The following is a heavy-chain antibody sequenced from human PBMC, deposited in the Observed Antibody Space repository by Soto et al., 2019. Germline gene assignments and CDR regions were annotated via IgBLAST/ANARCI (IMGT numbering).Heavy chain of an antibody. D-gene: IGHD3-3*01. V-gene: IGHV3-30-3*01. CDR2: ISYDGSNK. Sequence: QVQLVESGGGVVQPGRSLRLSCAASGFTFSSYAMHWVRQAPGKWLEWVAVISYDGSNKYYADSVKGRFTISRDNSKNTLYLQMNSLRAEDTAVYYCARDVEGDFWSGYNDYWGQGTLVTVSS. CDR3: ARDVEGDFWSGYNDY. CDR1: GFTFSSYA. J-gene: IGHJ4*02.